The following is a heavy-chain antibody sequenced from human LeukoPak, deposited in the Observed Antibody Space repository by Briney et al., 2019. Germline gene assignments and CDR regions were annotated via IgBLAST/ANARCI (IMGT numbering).Heavy chain of an antibody. CDR1: GFTFSSYG. CDR3: AKDTGYCSSTSCLNLFDY. Sequence: GGSLRLSCAASGFTFSSYGMHWVRQAPGKGLEWVAFIRYDGSNKYYADSVKGRFTISRDNSKNTLYLQMNSLRAEDTAVYYCAKDTGYCSSTSCLNLFDYWGQGTLVTVSS. D-gene: IGHD2-2*03. CDR2: IRYDGSNK. J-gene: IGHJ4*02. V-gene: IGHV3-30*02.